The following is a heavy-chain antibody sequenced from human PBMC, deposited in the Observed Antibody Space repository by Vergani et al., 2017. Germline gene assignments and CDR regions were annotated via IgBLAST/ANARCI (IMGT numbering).Heavy chain of an antibody. CDR3: ARVAYGDLYYFDY. CDR1: GFTVSSNY. Sequence: EVQLVESGGGLVQPGGSLRLSCAASGFTVSSNYMSWVRQAPGKGLEWVSVIYSGGSTYYADSVKGRFTISRDNSKNTLYFQMNSLRAEDTAVYYCARVAYGDLYYFDYWGQGTLVTVSS. J-gene: IGHJ4*02. D-gene: IGHD4-17*01. CDR2: IYSGGST. V-gene: IGHV3-66*02.